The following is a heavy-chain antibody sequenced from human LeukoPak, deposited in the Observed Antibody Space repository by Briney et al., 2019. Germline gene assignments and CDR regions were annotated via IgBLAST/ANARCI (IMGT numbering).Heavy chain of an antibody. V-gene: IGHV4-39*07. CDR3: ARYHSGYDDY. Sequence: SETLSLTCTVSGGSVSISSYYWGWIRQPPGKGLEWIGTIYYSGSTYYNPSLKSRVTISVDTSKNQFSLNLASVTAAGTAMYYCARYHSGYDDYWGQGTLVTVSS. CDR1: GGSVSISSYY. D-gene: IGHD5-12*01. J-gene: IGHJ4*02. CDR2: IYYSGST.